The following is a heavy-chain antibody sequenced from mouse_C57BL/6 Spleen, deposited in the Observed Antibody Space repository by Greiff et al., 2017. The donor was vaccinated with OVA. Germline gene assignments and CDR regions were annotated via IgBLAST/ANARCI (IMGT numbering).Heavy chain of an antibody. D-gene: IGHD2-5*01. CDR2: ISDGGSYT. CDR3: ASYSKGYFDV. J-gene: IGHJ1*03. V-gene: IGHV5-4*01. Sequence: EVQVVESGGGLVKPGGSLKLSRAASGFTFSSYAMSWVRQTPEKRLEWVGTISDGGSYTYYPDNVKGRFTISRDKAKNNLYLHMSHLKSEDTAMYYCASYSKGYFDVWGTGTTVTVSS. CDR1: GFTFSSYA.